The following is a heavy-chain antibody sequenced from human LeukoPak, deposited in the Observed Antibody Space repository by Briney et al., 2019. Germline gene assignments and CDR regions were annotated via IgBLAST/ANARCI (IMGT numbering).Heavy chain of an antibody. D-gene: IGHD3-10*01. V-gene: IGHV3-7*01. CDR3: ATRRGDY. CDR1: GFTFSSYW. CDR2: IKEDGSEK. Sequence: GGSLRLSCAASGFTFSSYWMTWVRQAPGKGLEWVANIKEDGSEKFYVDSVRGRFTISRDNAKNSLYLEMDSLRAEDTAIYYCATRRGDYWGQGTLVTVSS. J-gene: IGHJ4*02.